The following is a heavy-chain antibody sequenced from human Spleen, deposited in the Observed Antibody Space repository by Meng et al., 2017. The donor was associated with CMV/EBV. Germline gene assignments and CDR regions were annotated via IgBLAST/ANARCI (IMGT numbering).Heavy chain of an antibody. CDR1: GASLSGYY. D-gene: IGHD1-14*01. Sequence: VYGASLSGYYWSWIRQPPGKGLEWIGEVYHSGSASYNPSLKSRLTISVDTSKNQFSLRVNSVTAADTAVYYCARQGKPQVWVYLDLWGRGTLVTVSS. V-gene: IGHV4-34*01. CDR3: ARQGKPQVWVYLDL. CDR2: VYHSGSA. J-gene: IGHJ2*01.